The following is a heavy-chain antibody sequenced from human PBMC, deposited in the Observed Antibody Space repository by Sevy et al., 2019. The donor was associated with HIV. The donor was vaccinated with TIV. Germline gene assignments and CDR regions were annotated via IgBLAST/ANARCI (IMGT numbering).Heavy chain of an antibody. Sequence: GGSLRLSCAVSGFTFSRFGMHWVRQAPGKGLEWVAVISYDGNDKHYAESGKGRFTISRDNSKNTLHLEMNSLRAEDTAVYYCARDQQITIVGEITDYYFYYGMDVWGQGTTVTVSS. CDR2: ISYDGNDK. V-gene: IGHV3-30*04. CDR3: ARDQQITIVGEITDYYFYYGMDV. J-gene: IGHJ6*02. CDR1: GFTFSRFG. D-gene: IGHD3-3*01.